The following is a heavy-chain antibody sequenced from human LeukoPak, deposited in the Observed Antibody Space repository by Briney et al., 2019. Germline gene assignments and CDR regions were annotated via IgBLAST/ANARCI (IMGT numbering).Heavy chain of an antibody. Sequence: ASVKVSFKASGYTFTNHYIYWVRQAPGQGLEWVGIINPSGGSTSYAQKFQGRVTMTRDTSTRTVYMELRSLRSEDTAVYYCARQGGYSSAIGMGYWGQGTLVTVSS. V-gene: IGHV1-46*01. CDR3: ARQGGYSSAIGMGY. D-gene: IGHD6-19*01. CDR2: INPSGGST. CDR1: GYTFTNHY. J-gene: IGHJ4*02.